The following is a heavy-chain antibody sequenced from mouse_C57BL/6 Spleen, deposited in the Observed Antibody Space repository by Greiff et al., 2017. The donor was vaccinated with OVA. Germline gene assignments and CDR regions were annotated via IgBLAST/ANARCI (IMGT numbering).Heavy chain of an antibody. CDR3: ASYYYGSSLAY. CDR1: GYTFTGYW. V-gene: IGHV1-9*01. Sequence: VKLQQSGAELMKPGASVKLSCKATGYTFTGYWIEWVKQRPGHGLEWIGEILPGSGSTNYNEKFKGKATFTADTSSNTAYMQLSSLTTEDSAIYYCASYYYGSSLAYWGQGTLVTVSA. CDR2: ILPGSGST. J-gene: IGHJ3*01. D-gene: IGHD1-1*01.